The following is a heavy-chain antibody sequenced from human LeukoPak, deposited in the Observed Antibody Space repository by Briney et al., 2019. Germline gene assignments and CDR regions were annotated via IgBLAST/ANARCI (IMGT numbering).Heavy chain of an antibody. CDR1: GYTFSTFF. CDR2: VKPSGGST. Sequence: ASVKVSCQTSGYTFSTFFIHWVRQAPGQGFEWMGLVKPSGGSTSYTQKFRGRFTMTRVTSTSTAYMELSSLTSEDTAIYYCVSMGGTTWYDYWGQGTLVTVSS. V-gene: IGHV1-46*01. J-gene: IGHJ4*02. D-gene: IGHD6-13*01. CDR3: VSMGGTTWYDY.